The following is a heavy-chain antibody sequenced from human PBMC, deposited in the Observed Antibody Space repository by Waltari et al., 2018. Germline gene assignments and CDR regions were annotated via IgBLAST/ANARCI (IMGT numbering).Heavy chain of an antibody. J-gene: IGHJ4*02. D-gene: IGHD1-26*01. CDR3: AVSGSYPGSDY. V-gene: IGHV4-30-2*01. Sequence: QLQVQESDSGLVKPSQTLSLTCAVSGDSISSGPYAWSWIRQPPGKGLEWIGYISHSGNLYYNPSLKSRVTMSVDRSKKQFSLKLSSVTAADTAVYYCAVSGSYPGSDYWGQGTLVTVSS. CDR1: GDSISSGPYA. CDR2: ISHSGNL.